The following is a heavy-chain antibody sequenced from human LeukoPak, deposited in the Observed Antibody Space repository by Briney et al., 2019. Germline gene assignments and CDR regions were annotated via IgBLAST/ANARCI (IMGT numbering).Heavy chain of an antibody. CDR2: IYYSGST. CDR1: GGSISSYY. V-gene: IGHV4-59*08. J-gene: IGHJ4*02. Sequence: SGTLSLTCTVSGGSISSYYWSWIRQPPGKGLEWIGYIYYSGSTNYNPSLKSRVTISVDTSKNQFSLKLSSVTAADTAVYYCASLYYYDSSGQYYFDYWGQGTLVTVSS. D-gene: IGHD3-22*01. CDR3: ASLYYYDSSGQYYFDY.